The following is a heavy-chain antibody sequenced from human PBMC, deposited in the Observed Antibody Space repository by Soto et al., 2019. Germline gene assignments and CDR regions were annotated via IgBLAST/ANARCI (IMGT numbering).Heavy chain of an antibody. V-gene: IGHV4-59*08. CDR3: ARQTSSHDTSPYYPRYFDY. CDR2: IYYSGST. Sequence: SETPSLTCTVSGGSISSYYWSWIRQPPGKGLEWIGYIYYSGSTNYNPSLKSRVTISVDTSKNQFSLKLNSVTATDTAAYYCARQTSSHDTSPYYPRYFDYWGQGALVTVSS. J-gene: IGHJ4*02. CDR1: GGSISSYY. D-gene: IGHD3-22*01.